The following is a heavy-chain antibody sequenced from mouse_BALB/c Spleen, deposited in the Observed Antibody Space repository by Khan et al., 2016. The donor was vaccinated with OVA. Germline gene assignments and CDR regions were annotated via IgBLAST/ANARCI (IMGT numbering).Heavy chain of an antibody. CDR3: ARHNYGPFAY. Sequence: EVELVESGGGLVKPGGPLKLSCTTSGFTFSTFAMSWVRQTPEKRLEWVATISSGGDYTYSPDSVKGRFTISRDNAKSTLYLQMSSLRSKEPAMYYCARHNYGPFAYWGQGTLVSVSA. D-gene: IGHD1-1*01. J-gene: IGHJ3*01. CDR2: ISSGGDYT. CDR1: GFTFSTFA. V-gene: IGHV5-9-3*01.